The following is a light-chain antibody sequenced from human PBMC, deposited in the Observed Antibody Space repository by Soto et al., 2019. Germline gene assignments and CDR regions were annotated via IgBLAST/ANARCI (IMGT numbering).Light chain of an antibody. CDR3: QQYSNYSFT. CDR2: DAS. CDR1: QSVRSW. J-gene: IGKJ3*01. Sequence: DIQMTQSPSTLSASLGSRVTITCRASQSVRSWLAWHQQEPGRSPKLLIYDASSLQGGVPSRFSGSGFGTEFSLTVSSLQADDFASYYCQQYSNYSFTFGPGTKVDMK. V-gene: IGKV1-5*01.